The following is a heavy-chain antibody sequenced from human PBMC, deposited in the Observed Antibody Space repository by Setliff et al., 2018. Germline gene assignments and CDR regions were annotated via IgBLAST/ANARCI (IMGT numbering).Heavy chain of an antibody. CDR3: ARGFTVFGVVFPDAFDI. J-gene: IGHJ3*02. V-gene: IGHV3-20*04. CDR1: GFTFDDYV. CDR2: IAWNGAST. Sequence: GGSLRLSCAASGFTFDDYVFSWVRQAPGKGLEWVSGIAWNGASTGYTDSVKGRFTVSRDNAQNSLYLEMKRLRTEDTALYYGARGFTVFGVVFPDAFDIWGQGTVVTVSS. D-gene: IGHD3-3*01.